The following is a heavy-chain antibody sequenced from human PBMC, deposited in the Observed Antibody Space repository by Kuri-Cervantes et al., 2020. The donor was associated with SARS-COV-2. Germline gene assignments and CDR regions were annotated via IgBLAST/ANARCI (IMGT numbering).Heavy chain of an antibody. V-gene: IGHV3-7*01. CDR3: ARDRYSSSPYYFDY. Sequence: GGSLRLSCAASGFTFSSYWMSWVRQAPGKGLEWVANIKQDGSEKYYADSVKGRFTISRDNSKNTLYLQMNSLRAEDTAVYYCARDRYSSSPYYFDYWGQGTLVTVSS. CDR2: IKQDGSEK. D-gene: IGHD6-6*01. J-gene: IGHJ4*02. CDR1: GFTFSSYW.